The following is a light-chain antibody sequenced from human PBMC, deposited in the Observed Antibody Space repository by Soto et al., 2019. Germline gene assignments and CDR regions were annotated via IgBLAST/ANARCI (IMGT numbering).Light chain of an antibody. CDR1: QSVSSN. J-gene: IGKJ1*01. Sequence: EIVMPQSPATLSVSPGERATLSCRASQSVSSNLAWYQQKPGQAPRLLIYGASTSATGIPARLSGSGSGTDFTLTISSLQSEDFAVYYYQQYNNWPSWTCGQGHKVESK. CDR2: GAS. V-gene: IGKV3-15*01. CDR3: QQYNNWPSWT.